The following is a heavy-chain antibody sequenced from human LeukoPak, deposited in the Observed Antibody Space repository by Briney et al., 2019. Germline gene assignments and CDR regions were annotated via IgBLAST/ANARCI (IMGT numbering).Heavy chain of an antibody. D-gene: IGHD4-11*01. CDR2: ISAYNGNT. Sequence: ASVKGSCKASGYTFTSYGISWVRQAPGQGLEWMGWISAYNGNTNYAQKLQGRVTMTTDTSTSTAYMELRSLRSDDTAVYYCARVPYSNYVRYYYGMDVWGQGTTVTVSS. CDR3: ARVPYSNYVRYYYGMDV. V-gene: IGHV1-18*01. J-gene: IGHJ6*02. CDR1: GYTFTSYG.